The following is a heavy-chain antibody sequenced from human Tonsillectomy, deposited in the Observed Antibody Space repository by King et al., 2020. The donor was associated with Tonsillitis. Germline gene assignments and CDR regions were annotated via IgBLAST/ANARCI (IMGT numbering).Heavy chain of an antibody. V-gene: IGHV3-21*01. CDR3: AGDPLVGDSSGYYRGPVDY. CDR2: ISSSSSYI. D-gene: IGHD3-22*01. CDR1: GFTFSSYS. J-gene: IGHJ4*02. Sequence: VQLVESGGGLVKPGGSLRLSCAASGFTFSSYSMNWVRQAPGKGLEWVSSISSSSSYIYYADSVKGRFTISRDNAENSLYLQMNSLRAEDTAVYYCAGDPLVGDSSGYYRGPVDYWGQGTLVTVSS.